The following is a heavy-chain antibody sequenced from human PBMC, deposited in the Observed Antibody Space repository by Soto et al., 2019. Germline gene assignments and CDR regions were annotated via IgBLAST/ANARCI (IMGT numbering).Heavy chain of an antibody. V-gene: IGHV4-59*08. CDR3: ARYCGGDCSPVYYFDY. D-gene: IGHD2-21*01. J-gene: IGHJ4*02. Sequence: PSDTLSLTCTVSGGSLSSYYWSWIRQPPGKGLEWIGYIYYSGSTNYNPSLKSRVTISVDTSKNQFSLKLSSVTAADTAVYYCARYCGGDCSPVYYFDYWGQGTLVNVSS. CDR2: IYYSGST. CDR1: GGSLSSYY.